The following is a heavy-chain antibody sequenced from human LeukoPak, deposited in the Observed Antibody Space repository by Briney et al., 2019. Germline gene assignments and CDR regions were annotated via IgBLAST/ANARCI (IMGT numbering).Heavy chain of an antibody. CDR1: GGSFRSSNYV. V-gene: IGHV4-30-4*08. J-gene: IGHJ3*02. CDR3: AREVNIQADSDAFDI. D-gene: IGHD1/OR15-1a*01. Sequence: TSETLSLTCTVYGGSFRSSNYVWSWIRQTPGEGLEWIGYISYRGTAYYNPSLKSRVTISIDTSNSQFSRRLRSVTAADTAVYYCAREVNIQADSDAFDIWGPGTTVTVSS. CDR2: ISYRGTA.